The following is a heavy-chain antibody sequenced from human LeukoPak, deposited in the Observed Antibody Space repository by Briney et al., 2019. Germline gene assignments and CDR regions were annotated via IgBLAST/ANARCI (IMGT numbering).Heavy chain of an antibody. CDR3: AKSQFGGVFDGFDI. CDR1: GFTFSSYA. V-gene: IGHV3-23*01. J-gene: IGHJ3*02. D-gene: IGHD3-16*01. Sequence: PGRSLRLSCVASGFTFSSYAMSWVRQAPGKGLEWVSAISGSGASTYYADSVKGRFTISRDNSKNTLYVQMNSLRAEDTAVYYCAKSQFGGVFDGFDIWGQGTMVTVSS. CDR2: ISGSGAST.